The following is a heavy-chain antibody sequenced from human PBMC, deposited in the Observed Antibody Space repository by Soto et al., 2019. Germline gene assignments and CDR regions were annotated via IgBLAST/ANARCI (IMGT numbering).Heavy chain of an antibody. CDR1: GGSISSYY. J-gene: IGHJ4*02. CDR2: IYYSGST. Sequence: PSETLSLTCTVSGGSISSYYWSWIRQPPGKGLEWIGYIYYSGSTNYNPSLKSRVTISVDTSKNQFSLKLSSVTAADTAVYYCARYSGYDSPLFDYWGQGTLVTVSS. CDR3: ARYSGYDSPLFDY. V-gene: IGHV4-59*08. D-gene: IGHD5-12*01.